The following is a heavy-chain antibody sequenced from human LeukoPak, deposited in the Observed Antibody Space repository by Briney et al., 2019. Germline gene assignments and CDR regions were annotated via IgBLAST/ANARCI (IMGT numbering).Heavy chain of an antibody. J-gene: IGHJ4*02. V-gene: IGHV1-69*13. CDR1: GYTFTSYA. D-gene: IGHD3-22*01. Sequence: ASVKVSCKASGYTFTSYAMNWVLQAPGQELEWMGGIIPIFGTANYAQKFQGRVTITADESTSTAYMELSSLRSEDTAVYYCAREGTYYYDSSGYYKFDYWGQGTLVTVSS. CDR2: IIPIFGTA. CDR3: AREGTYYYDSSGYYKFDY.